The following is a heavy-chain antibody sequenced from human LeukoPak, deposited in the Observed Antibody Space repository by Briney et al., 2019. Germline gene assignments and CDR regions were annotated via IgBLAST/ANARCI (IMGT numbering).Heavy chain of an antibody. V-gene: IGHV4-30-2*01. J-gene: IGHJ3*02. D-gene: IGHD2-21*02. CDR2: IYHSGST. CDR3: ARVVTAPLDAFGM. Sequence: SETLSLTCAVSGGSISSGGYSWSWIRQPPGKGLEWIGYIYHSGSTFYNPSLKSRLTISIDRSKNQFSLKLTFVTAADTAVYYCARVVTAPLDAFGMWGQGRMVTVSS. CDR1: GGSISSGGYS.